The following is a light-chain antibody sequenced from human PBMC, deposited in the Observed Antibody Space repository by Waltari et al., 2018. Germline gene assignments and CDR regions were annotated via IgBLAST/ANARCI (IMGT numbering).Light chain of an antibody. CDR3: CSFAGYGIYV. CDR2: EIS. V-gene: IGLV2-23*02. J-gene: IGLJ1*01. CDR1: NSNVDILHL. Sequence: QSALTQPASVSGSPGQSITISCTAVNSNVDILHLVPWYQHHPGRNRRLLIYEISQRPSGISKRFSGSKSGNTASLTISGLQPEDEADYFCCSFAGYGIYVFGSGTQVSVL.